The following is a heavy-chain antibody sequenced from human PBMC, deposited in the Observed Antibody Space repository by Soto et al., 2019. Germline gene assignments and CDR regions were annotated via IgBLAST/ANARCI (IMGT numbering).Heavy chain of an antibody. Sequence: QVQLVQSGAEVKKPGASVKVSCKASGYTFTSYYISWVGQAPGQGLEGMGWISDNDGTTNYAQNLQGRVTMTTDKSTSTAYMELRSLRSDDTAIYYCARFLSSYDYGAFDYWGQGTLVTVSS. CDR2: ISDNDGTT. V-gene: IGHV1-18*01. D-gene: IGHD5-12*01. CDR3: ARFLSSYDYGAFDY. CDR1: GYTFTSYY. J-gene: IGHJ4*02.